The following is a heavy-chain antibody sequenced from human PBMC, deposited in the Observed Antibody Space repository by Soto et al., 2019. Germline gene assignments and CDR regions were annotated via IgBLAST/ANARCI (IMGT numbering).Heavy chain of an antibody. CDR3: ARGGDTAMVVTFFDY. D-gene: IGHD5-18*01. Sequence: PSETLSLTCAVSGGSISSGGYSWGWIRQPPGKGLEWIGCIYHSGSTYYNPSLKSRVTISVDRSKNQFSLRLSSVTAAETAVYYCARGGDTAMVVTFFDYWGQGTLVTVS. V-gene: IGHV4-30-2*01. J-gene: IGHJ4*02. CDR1: GGSISSGGYS. CDR2: IYHSGST.